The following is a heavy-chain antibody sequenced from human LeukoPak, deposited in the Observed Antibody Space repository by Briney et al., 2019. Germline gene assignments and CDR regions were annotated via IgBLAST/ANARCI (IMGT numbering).Heavy chain of an antibody. D-gene: IGHD6-13*01. CDR1: GFTFSSNW. V-gene: IGHV3-7*01. Sequence: GGSLRLSCATSGFTFSSNWMSWVRHVPGRGLDWVANTKPDGSAQYYAASVKGRFTISRDNAKNSVYLQMNSLRVEDTAVYYCARANNSSWHNWGQGTLVTVSA. CDR3: ARANNSSWHN. CDR2: TKPDGSAQ. J-gene: IGHJ4*02.